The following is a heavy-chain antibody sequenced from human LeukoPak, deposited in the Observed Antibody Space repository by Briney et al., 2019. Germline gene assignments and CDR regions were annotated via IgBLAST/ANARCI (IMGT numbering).Heavy chain of an antibody. CDR2: IYYSGST. V-gene: IGHV4-59*08. D-gene: IGHD6-19*01. Sequence: PSETLSLTCTVSGGSISSYYWSWIRQPPGKGLEWIGYIYYSGSTNYNPSLKSRVTISVDTSKNQFSLKLSSVTAADTAVYYCARVDSSGWSRPFDYWGQGTLVTVSS. CDR3: ARVDSSGWSRPFDY. J-gene: IGHJ4*02. CDR1: GGSISSYY.